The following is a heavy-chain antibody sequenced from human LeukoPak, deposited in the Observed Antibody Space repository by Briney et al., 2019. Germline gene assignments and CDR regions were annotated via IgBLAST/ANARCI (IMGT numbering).Heavy chain of an antibody. J-gene: IGHJ4*02. CDR2: ISGSDNT. Sequence: GGSLRLSCAASGFTFSYYAMSWVSQAPGRGLEWVSGISGSDNTYYADSVKGRFTISRDNSKNTLYLQMNSLRAEDTAIYYCAKGVRFLDWWILDYWGQGSLVTVSS. CDR3: AKGVRFLDWWILDY. V-gene: IGHV3-23*01. CDR1: GFTFSYYA. D-gene: IGHD3-9*01.